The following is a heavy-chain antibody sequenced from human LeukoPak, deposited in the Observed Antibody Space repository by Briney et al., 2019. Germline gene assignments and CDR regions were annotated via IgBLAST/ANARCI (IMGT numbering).Heavy chain of an antibody. J-gene: IGHJ5*02. CDR2: ISGSGGST. V-gene: IGHV3-23*01. D-gene: IGHD3-16*01. CDR3: ARGSQANMITFGDYTFDP. CDR1: GFTFSSYA. Sequence: QTGGSLRLSCAASGFTFSSYAMSWVRQAPGKGLEWVSAISGSGGSTYYADSVKGRFTISRDNSKNSLYLQMNSLRAEDTAVYYCARGSQANMITFGDYTFDPWGQGTLVTVSS.